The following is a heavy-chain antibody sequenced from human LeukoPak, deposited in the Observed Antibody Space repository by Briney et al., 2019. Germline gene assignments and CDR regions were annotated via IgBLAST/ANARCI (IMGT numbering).Heavy chain of an antibody. J-gene: IGHJ2*01. CDR2: VYYSGTT. D-gene: IGHD7-27*01. V-gene: IGHV4-61*01. CDR1: GGSISSSSYY. CDR3: ARVALTGAKWSWCFDL. Sequence: KPSETLSLTCTVSGGSISSSSYYWSWIRQPPGKGLEWIEYVYYSGTTKYNPSLKSRVTISVDTSKNQFSLKVKSVTAADTALYYCARVALTGAKWSWCFDLWGRGTLVTVSS.